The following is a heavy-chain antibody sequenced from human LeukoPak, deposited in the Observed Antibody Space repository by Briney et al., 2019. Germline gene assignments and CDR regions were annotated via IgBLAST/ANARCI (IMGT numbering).Heavy chain of an antibody. CDR1: GGSISSYY. CDR2: IYCSGST. J-gene: IGHJ4*02. Sequence: SETLSLTCTVSGGSISSYYWSWIRQPPGKGLEWIGYIYCSGSTNYNPSLKSRVTISVDTSKNQFSLKLSSVTAADTAVYYCARASGIWFGEYYDYWGQGTLVTVSS. V-gene: IGHV4-59*08. CDR3: ARASGIWFGEYYDY. D-gene: IGHD3-10*01.